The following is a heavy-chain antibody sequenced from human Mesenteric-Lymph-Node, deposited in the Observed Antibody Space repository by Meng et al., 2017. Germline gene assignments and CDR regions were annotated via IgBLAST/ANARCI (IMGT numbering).Heavy chain of an antibody. J-gene: IGHJ4*02. V-gene: IGHV3-7*01. CDR3: LNLGMVTSGSAC. CDR2: IKQDGSEK. Sequence: GESLKISCAASGFNLGSNWMSWVRQAPGKGLEWVANIKQDGSEKYYVDAVKGRFTISRDNAKNSLYLQMNSLRAEDTAVYYCLNLGMVTSGSACWGQGTLVTVSS. CDR1: GFNLGSNW. D-gene: IGHD3-16*01.